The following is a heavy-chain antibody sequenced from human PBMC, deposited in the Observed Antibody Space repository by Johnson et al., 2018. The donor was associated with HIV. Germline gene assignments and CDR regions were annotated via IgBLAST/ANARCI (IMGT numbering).Heavy chain of an antibody. CDR3: AKVGLVGGKEGVGAFDI. Sequence: QVQLVESGGGLVKPGGSLRLSCAASGFTFRDYDMSWNRQAPGKGLEWISYISSSGRTTYYADSVKGRFSISRDNSKNTLYLQMNSLRAEDTAVYYCAKVGLVGGKEGVGAFDIWGQGTMVTVSS. D-gene: IGHD1-26*01. CDR1: GFTFRDYD. V-gene: IGHV3-11*01. J-gene: IGHJ3*02. CDR2: ISSSGRTT.